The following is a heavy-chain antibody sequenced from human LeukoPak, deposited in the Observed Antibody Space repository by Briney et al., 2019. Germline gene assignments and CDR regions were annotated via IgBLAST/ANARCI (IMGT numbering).Heavy chain of an antibody. CDR3: AKEVGRYFDWLMTADYYYYYMDV. Sequence: GGTLRLSCAASGFTFRRYGMSWVRQAPGRGLEWVSAISGSGGSTYYADSVKGRFTISRDNSKNTLYLQMNSLRAEDTAVYYCAKEVGRYFDWLMTADYYYYYMDVWGKGTTVTISS. V-gene: IGHV3-23*01. CDR1: GFTFRRYG. J-gene: IGHJ6*03. CDR2: ISGSGGST. D-gene: IGHD3-9*01.